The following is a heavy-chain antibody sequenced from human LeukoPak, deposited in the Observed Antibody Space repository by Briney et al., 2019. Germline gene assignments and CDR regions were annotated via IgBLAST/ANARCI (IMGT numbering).Heavy chain of an antibody. J-gene: IGHJ4*02. CDR1: GGSFSGYY. V-gene: IGHV4-34*01. CDR2: INHSGST. Sequence: SETLSLTCAVYGGSFSGYYWSWIRQPPGKGLEWIGEINHSGSTNYNPSLKSRVTISVDTSKNQFSLKLSSVTAADTAVYYCARGYRDFWGRGTLVTVSS. CDR3: ARGYRDF.